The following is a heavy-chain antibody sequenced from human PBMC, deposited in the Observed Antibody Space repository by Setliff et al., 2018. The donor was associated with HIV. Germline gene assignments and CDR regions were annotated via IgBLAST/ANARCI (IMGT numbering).Heavy chain of an antibody. CDR2: IYYSGST. J-gene: IGHJ4*02. CDR1: GGSISSGGYY. CDR3: ARDLGPGHFDY. V-gene: IGHV4-31*03. Sequence: PSETLSLTCTVSGGSISSGGYYWSWIRQHPGKGLEWIGYIYYSGSTFYNPSFKSRATFAVDAARSQFSLNLRTVTAADTAVYYCARDLGPGHFDYWGQGTLVTVSS.